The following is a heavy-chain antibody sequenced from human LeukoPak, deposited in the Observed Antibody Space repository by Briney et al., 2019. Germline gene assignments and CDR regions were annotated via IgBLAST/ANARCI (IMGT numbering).Heavy chain of an antibody. CDR3: AREYNSGPKQTDAFDI. Sequence: GGSLRLSCAASGFTLSNHWMHWVRQAPGKGLVWVSRISGDEIWTSYADSVKGRFIISRDNAKDTLYLQMNSLRTEDTAVYYCAREYNSGPKQTDAFDIWGQXTMVTVSS. J-gene: IGHJ3*02. CDR2: ISGDEIWT. V-gene: IGHV3-74*01. CDR1: GFTLSNHW. D-gene: IGHD3-22*01.